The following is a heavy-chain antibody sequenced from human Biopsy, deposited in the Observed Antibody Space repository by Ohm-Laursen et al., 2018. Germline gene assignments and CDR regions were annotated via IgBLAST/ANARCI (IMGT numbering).Heavy chain of an antibody. J-gene: IGHJ5*02. CDR1: GDTFSGYY. V-gene: IGHV4-39*01. CDR2: IYNTETT. Sequence: SDTLSLTCAVYGDTFSGYYWAWLRQPPGKGLEWIGSIYNTETTFYNPSLKSRVTISVDTSTNQFSLKVSSVTAADTALYFCARHPTGFWFDPWGHGTLVTVSS. CDR3: ARHPTGFWFDP.